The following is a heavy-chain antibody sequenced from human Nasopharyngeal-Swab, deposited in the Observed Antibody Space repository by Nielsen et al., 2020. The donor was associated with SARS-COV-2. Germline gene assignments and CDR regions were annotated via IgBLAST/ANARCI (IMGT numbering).Heavy chain of an antibody. V-gene: IGHV3-7*01. CDR3: ARDKDSGYELTPPLY. CDR1: GFTFSSYW. Sequence: GGSLRLSCAASGFTFSSYWMSCVRQAPGTGLEWVANIKQDGSEKYYVDSVKGRFTISRDNAKNSLYLQMNSLRAEDTAVYYCARDKDSGYELTPPLYWGQGTLVTVSS. CDR2: IKQDGSEK. D-gene: IGHD5-12*01. J-gene: IGHJ4*02.